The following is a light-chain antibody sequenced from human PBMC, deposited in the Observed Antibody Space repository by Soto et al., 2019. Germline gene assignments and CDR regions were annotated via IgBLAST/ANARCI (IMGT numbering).Light chain of an antibody. CDR2: RVS. V-gene: IGKV2-30*01. Sequence: DVVLTQSPLSLPVTLGQPASISCRSSQSLVFSDGNTYLLWFQQSPGQSPRRLIYRVSNRDFGVPDRVRGRGSGNDFTLKISRVEAEDVGVYYCMQSAHWPHTFGQGTKLEI. CDR3: MQSAHWPHT. CDR1: QSLVFSDGNTY. J-gene: IGKJ2*01.